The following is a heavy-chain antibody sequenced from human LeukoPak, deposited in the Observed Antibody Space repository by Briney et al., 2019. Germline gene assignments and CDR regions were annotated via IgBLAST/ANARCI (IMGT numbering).Heavy chain of an antibody. Sequence: PGGSLRLSCAASGFTFSLYTMHWVRQAPGKGLEWVAVISYDGSDKYYADSVKGRFTISRDNSKHTLFLQMNSLRAEDTAVYFCARDVGGGDTFDYWGQGTQVTVSS. CDR3: ARDVGGGDTFDY. D-gene: IGHD2-21*02. J-gene: IGHJ4*02. V-gene: IGHV3-30*04. CDR1: GFTFSLYT. CDR2: ISYDGSDK.